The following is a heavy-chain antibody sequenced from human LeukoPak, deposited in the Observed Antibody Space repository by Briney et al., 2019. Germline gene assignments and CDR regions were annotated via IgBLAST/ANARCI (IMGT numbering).Heavy chain of an antibody. V-gene: IGHV3-30*02. CDR3: ARDFHRYYYDSSGYNAFDI. D-gene: IGHD3-22*01. CDR2: IRYDGSNK. CDR1: GFTFTTYG. J-gene: IGHJ3*02. Sequence: GGSLRLSCAASGFTFTTYGMHWVRQAPGKGLEWVAFIRYDGSNKYYADSVKGRFTISRDNSKNTLYLQMNSLRAEDTAVYYCARDFHRYYYDSSGYNAFDIWGQGTMVTVSS.